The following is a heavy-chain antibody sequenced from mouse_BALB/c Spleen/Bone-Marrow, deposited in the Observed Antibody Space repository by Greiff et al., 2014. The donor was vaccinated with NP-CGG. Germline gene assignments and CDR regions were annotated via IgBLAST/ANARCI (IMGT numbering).Heavy chain of an antibody. D-gene: IGHD1-1*01. CDR2: IYPSDSYT. J-gene: IGHJ4*01. Sequence: VQGVESGAELVRPGASVKLSCRASGYTFTSYWINWVKQRPGQGLEWIGNIYPSDSYTNYNQRFKDKATLTVDKSSSTAYMQLSSPTSEDSAVYYCTRYGNCHYYAMDYWGQGTSVTVSS. CDR3: TRYGNCHYYAMDY. V-gene: IGHV1-69*02. CDR1: GYTFTSYW.